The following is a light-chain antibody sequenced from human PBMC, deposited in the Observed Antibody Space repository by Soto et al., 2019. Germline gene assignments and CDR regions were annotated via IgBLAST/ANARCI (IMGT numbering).Light chain of an antibody. J-gene: IGLJ1*01. V-gene: IGLV1-47*01. Sequence: QSVLTQPPSASGTPGQGVTISCSGSTSNIGSNYVYWYQQLPGTAPKLLIYRNNQRPSGVPDRFSGSKSGTLASLAISGLRSDDEADYFCATWDDSLNGFYVFGTGTKSPS. CDR3: ATWDDSLNGFYV. CDR2: RNN. CDR1: TSNIGSNY.